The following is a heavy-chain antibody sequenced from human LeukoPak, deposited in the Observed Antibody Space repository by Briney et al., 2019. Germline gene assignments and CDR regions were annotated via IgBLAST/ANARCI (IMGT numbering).Heavy chain of an antibody. Sequence: ASVKVSCKVSGYTLTELSMHWVRQAPGKGLEWMGGFDPEDGETIYAQKFQGRVTMTEDTSTDTAYMELSSLRSEDTAVYYCATASLGAVLSAFDIWGQGTMVTVSS. J-gene: IGHJ3*02. V-gene: IGHV1-24*01. CDR3: ATASLGAVLSAFDI. D-gene: IGHD3-16*01. CDR2: FDPEDGET. CDR1: GYTLTELS.